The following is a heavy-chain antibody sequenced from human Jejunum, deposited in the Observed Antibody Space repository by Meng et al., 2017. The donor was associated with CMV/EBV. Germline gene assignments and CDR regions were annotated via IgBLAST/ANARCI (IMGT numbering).Heavy chain of an antibody. J-gene: IGHJ5*02. Sequence: YPFTSYTITGVRQAPGQGLEWMGWISAYNGNTDYAQNLQARVTMTTDASTKTAYMELRSLKSDDTAVYYCARGRLVVTGTMGWFDPWGQGTLVTVSS. CDR1: YPFTSYT. D-gene: IGHD1-7*01. V-gene: IGHV1-18*04. CDR3: ARGRLVVTGTMGWFDP. CDR2: ISAYNGNT.